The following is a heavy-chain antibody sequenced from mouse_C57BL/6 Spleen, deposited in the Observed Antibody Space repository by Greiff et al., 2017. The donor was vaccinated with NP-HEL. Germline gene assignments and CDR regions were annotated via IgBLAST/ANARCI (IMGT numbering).Heavy chain of an antibody. J-gene: IGHJ3*01. D-gene: IGHD2-3*01. V-gene: IGHV1-81*01. CDR3: ARPDGYPAWFAY. Sequence: VQLQQSGAELARPGASVKLSCKASGYTFTSYGISWVKQRTGQGLEWIGEIYPRSGNTYYNEKFKGKATLTADKSSSTAYMELRSLTSEDSAVYFCARPDGYPAWFAYWGQGTLVTVSA. CDR2: IYPRSGNT. CDR1: GYTFTSYG.